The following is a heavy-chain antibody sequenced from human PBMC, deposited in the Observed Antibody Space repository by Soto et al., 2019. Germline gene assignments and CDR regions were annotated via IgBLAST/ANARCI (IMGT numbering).Heavy chain of an antibody. Sequence: SETLSLTCTVSGGSISSGDYYWSWIRQPPGKGLEWIGYIYYSGSTYYNPSLKSRVTISVDTSKNQFSLKLSSVTAADTAVYYCARALVGATYDYFDYWGQGTMVTVST. J-gene: IGHJ4*02. V-gene: IGHV4-30-4*01. CDR3: ARALVGATYDYFDY. CDR1: GGSISSGDYY. D-gene: IGHD1-26*01. CDR2: IYYSGST.